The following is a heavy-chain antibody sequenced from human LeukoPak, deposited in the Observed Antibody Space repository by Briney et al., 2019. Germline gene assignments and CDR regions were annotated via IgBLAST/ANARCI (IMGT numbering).Heavy chain of an antibody. CDR2: ISPDGSTT. V-gene: IGHV3-74*01. CDR1: EFTLSGYW. J-gene: IGHJ4*02. Sequence: GGSLRLSCAASEFTLSGYWMHWVRQAPGKGLVWVSRISPDGSTTNYADSVRGRFTISRDNAKNTLYLQMSSLRADDTAVYYCARASANNYGLFDYWGQGTLVTVPS. D-gene: IGHD5-18*01. CDR3: ARASANNYGLFDY.